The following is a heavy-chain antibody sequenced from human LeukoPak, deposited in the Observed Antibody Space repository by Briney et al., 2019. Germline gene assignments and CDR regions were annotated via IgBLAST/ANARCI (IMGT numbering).Heavy chain of an antibody. D-gene: IGHD2-15*01. V-gene: IGHV5-51*01. Sequence: GESLKISCKGSGYSFTSYWIGWVRQMPGKGLEWMGIIHPGDSDTRYSPSFQGQVTISADKSISTAYLQWRSLKASDTAMYYCARPQGYCSGGSCYFIFDYWGQEPWSPSPQ. CDR2: IHPGDSDT. J-gene: IGHJ4*01. CDR3: ARPQGYCSGGSCYFIFDY. CDR1: GYSFTSYW.